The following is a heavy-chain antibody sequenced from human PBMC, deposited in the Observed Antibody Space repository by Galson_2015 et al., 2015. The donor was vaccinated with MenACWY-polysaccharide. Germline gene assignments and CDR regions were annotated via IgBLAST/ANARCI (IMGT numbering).Heavy chain of an antibody. CDR3: AREGSRIVFHAFDI. D-gene: IGHD2-15*01. J-gene: IGHJ3*02. Sequence: SLRLSCAASTFTFRGSGMHWVRQAPGKGLEWVAVIQYDAVYKQYLDSVKGRFSVSRDNSKNTLYLEMSNLRAEDTALYYCAREGSRIVFHAFDIWGQGTMVTVSS. CDR1: TFTFRGSG. CDR2: IQYDAVYK. V-gene: IGHV3-33*01.